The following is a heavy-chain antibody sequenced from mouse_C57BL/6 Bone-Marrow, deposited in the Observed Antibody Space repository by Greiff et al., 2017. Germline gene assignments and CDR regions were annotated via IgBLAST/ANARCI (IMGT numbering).Heavy chain of an antibody. J-gene: IGHJ1*03. V-gene: IGHV1-55*01. Sequence: QVQLQQPGAELVKPGASVKMSCKASGYTFTSYWITWVKLRPGQGLEWIGDIYPGSGSTNYNEKFKRKATLTVDTSSSTAYRQLSSLTSEDSAVYYCARPYYSNYWDFDVWGTGTTVTVAS. CDR3: ARPYYSNYWDFDV. CDR1: GYTFTSYW. D-gene: IGHD2-5*01. CDR2: IYPGSGST.